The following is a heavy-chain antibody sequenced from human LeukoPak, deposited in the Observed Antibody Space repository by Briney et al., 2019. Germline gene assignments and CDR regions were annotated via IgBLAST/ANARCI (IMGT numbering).Heavy chain of an antibody. CDR1: GGSIRSNNW. J-gene: IGHJ5*02. D-gene: IGHD3-10*01. CDR3: ARGGVGSVSFSPWLDP. CDR2: IYHSGST. Sequence: PSETLSLTCAVSGGSIRSNNWWSWVRQPPGKGLEWIGEIYHSGSTNYNPSLRSRITISVDKSKNHFSLKLNSVTAADTAVYYCARGGVGSVSFSPWLDPWGQGTLVTVSS. V-gene: IGHV4-4*02.